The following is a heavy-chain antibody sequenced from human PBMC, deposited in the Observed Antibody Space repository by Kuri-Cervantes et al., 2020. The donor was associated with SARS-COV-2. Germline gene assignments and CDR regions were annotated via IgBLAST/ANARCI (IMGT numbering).Heavy chain of an antibody. CDR1: GYTFTSYG. J-gene: IGHJ6*02. D-gene: IGHD7-27*01. CDR3: ARDKSGEDYYYYYGMDV. Sequence: ASVKVSCKASGYTFTSYGISWVRQAPGQGLEWMGWISAYNGNTNYAQKLQGRVTMTTDTSTSTAYMELRSLRSDDTAVYYCARDKSGEDYYYYYGMDVWGQGTTVTVSS. V-gene: IGHV1-18*01. CDR2: ISAYNGNT.